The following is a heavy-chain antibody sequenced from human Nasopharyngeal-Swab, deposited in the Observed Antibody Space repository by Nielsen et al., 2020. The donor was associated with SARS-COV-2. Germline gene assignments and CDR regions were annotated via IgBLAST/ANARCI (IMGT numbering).Heavy chain of an antibody. Sequence: ASVKVSCKASGYTFTSYAMHWVRQAPGQRLEWMGWINAGNGNKKYSQKFQGRVTITRDTSASTAYMELSSLRSEDTAVYYCARDQEAGGDYWGQGTLVTVSS. V-gene: IGHV1-3*01. CDR2: INAGNGNK. D-gene: IGHD6-13*01. CDR3: ARDQEAGGDY. J-gene: IGHJ4*02. CDR1: GYTFTSYA.